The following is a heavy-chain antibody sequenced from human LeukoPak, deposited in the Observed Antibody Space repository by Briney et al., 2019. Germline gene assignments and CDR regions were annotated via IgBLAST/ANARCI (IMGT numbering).Heavy chain of an antibody. D-gene: IGHD6-19*01. CDR1: GFPVSSNH. V-gene: IGHV3-53*01. Sequence: GGSLRLSCAVSGFPVSSNHMSWVRQAPGQGLEWVSVIYSGGSTDYPDSVKGRFTISRDISKDTLYLQMNSLRVEDTAVYYCAGGIAVAGLDYWGQGTLVTVSS. J-gene: IGHJ4*02. CDR3: AGGIAVAGLDY. CDR2: IYSGGST.